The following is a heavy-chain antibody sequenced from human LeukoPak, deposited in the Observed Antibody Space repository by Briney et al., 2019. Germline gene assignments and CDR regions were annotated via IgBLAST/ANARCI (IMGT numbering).Heavy chain of an antibody. CDR2: MNPNSGNT. V-gene: IGHV1-8*02. Sequence: ASVKVSCKASGGTFSSYAISWVRQAPGQGPEWMGWMNPNSGNTGYAQKFQGRVTMTRNTSISTAYMELSSLRSEDTAVYYCASLDPVAGLDYWGQGTLVTVFS. CDR3: ASLDPVAGLDY. J-gene: IGHJ4*02. D-gene: IGHD6-19*01. CDR1: GGTFSSYA.